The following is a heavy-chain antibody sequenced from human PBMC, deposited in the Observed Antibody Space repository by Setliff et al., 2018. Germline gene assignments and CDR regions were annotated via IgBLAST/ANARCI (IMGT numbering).Heavy chain of an antibody. V-gene: IGHV3-23*01. D-gene: IGHD6-6*01. J-gene: IGHJ4*02. Sequence: SCKTSGYNFITFGISWVRQAPGKGLEWVSAITDDGGTTHYAGSVKGRFTIARDNSNSTLYLQMNSLRVEDTALYYCAKSSGSSSSTNLEYLGPGTLVTVSS. CDR1: GYNFITFG. CDR2: ITDDGGTT. CDR3: AKSSGSSSSTNLEY.